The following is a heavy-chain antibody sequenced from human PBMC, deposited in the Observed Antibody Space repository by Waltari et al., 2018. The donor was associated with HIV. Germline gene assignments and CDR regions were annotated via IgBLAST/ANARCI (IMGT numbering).Heavy chain of an antibody. J-gene: IGHJ4*02. Sequence: EVQLVESGGGLVKPGGSLRLSCAASGFTFSTYSMHWVRQAPRKGLECVSSISSISTYIYYADSVKCRFTISRDNAKNSLYLQMNSLRAEDTAVYFCARGTYYYDSSGYYDNLPFDYWGQGTLVTVSS. CDR1: GFTFSTYS. V-gene: IGHV3-21*01. CDR3: ARGTYYYDSSGYYDNLPFDY. D-gene: IGHD3-22*01. CDR2: ISSISTYI.